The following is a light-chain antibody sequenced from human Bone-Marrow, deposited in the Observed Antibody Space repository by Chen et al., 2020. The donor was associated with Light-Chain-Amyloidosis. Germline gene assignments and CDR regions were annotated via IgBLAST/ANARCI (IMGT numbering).Light chain of an antibody. CDR1: SGSIARKS. CDR3: QSYDSNNRWV. J-gene: IGLJ3*02. V-gene: IGLV6-57*02. Sequence: NFMLTQPHSVSESPGKTVTISCTGSSGSIARKSVQWYQQRPGSAPTTVLYEDNRRPSGVPDRFSSSIESSSNSASHPISELKTDDEAADYCQSYDSNNRWVFGGGTKLTVL. CDR2: EDN.